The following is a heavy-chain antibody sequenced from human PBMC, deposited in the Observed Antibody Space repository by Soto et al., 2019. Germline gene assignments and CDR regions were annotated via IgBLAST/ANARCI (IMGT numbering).Heavy chain of an antibody. D-gene: IGHD6-19*01. CDR2: ISHTGGST. CDR1: GFSFSSYA. Sequence: EVQLLESGGGLVQPGGSLRLSCAASGFSFSSYAMSWVRQAPGKGLEWVSSISHTGGSTYYADSVKGRFTLSRDNSKNTLYLQMNSLRAEDTGVYYCVRGYSIGWYYFDYWGQGTLVTVST. J-gene: IGHJ4*02. CDR3: VRGYSIGWYYFDY. V-gene: IGHV3-23*01.